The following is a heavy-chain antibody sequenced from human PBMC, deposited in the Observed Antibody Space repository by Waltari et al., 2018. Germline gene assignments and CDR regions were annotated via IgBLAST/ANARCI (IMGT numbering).Heavy chain of an antibody. CDR3: ARVVAAAGPFYYYYYMDV. V-gene: IGHV1-69*02. CDR1: GGTFSSYT. Sequence: QVQLVQSGAEVKKPGSSVKVSCKASGGTFSSYTISWVRQAPGPGLEWMGRIIPILGIANYAQKFQGRVTITADKSTSTAYMERSSLRSEDTAVYYCARVVAAAGPFYYYYYMDVWGKGTTVTVSS. J-gene: IGHJ6*03. D-gene: IGHD6-13*01. CDR2: IIPILGIA.